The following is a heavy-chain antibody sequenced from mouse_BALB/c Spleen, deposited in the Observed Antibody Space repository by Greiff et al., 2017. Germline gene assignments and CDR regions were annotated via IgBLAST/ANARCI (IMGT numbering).Heavy chain of an antibody. CDR1: GFSLTSYG. V-gene: IGHV2-9*02. CDR3: ARGGGNYGNYVNYAMDY. J-gene: IGHJ4*01. Sequence: VKLQESGPGLVAPSQSLSITCTVSGFSLTSYGVHWVRQPPGKGLEWLGVIWAGGSTNYNSALMSRLSISKDNSKSQVFLKMNSLQTDDTAMYYCARGGGNYGNYVNYAMDYWGQGTSVTVSS. D-gene: IGHD2-1*01. CDR2: IWAGGST.